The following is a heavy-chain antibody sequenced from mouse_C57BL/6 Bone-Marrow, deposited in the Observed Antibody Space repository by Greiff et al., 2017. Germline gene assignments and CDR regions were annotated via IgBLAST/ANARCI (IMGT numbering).Heavy chain of an antibody. CDR1: GFTFRSYT. J-gene: IGHJ3*01. CDR3: ARQGQLPFAY. Sequence: EVQVVESGGGLVKPGGSLKLSCAASGFTFRSYTMSWVRQTPEKRLEWVATISGGGGNTYYPDSVKGRFTISRDNAKNTLYLQMSSLRSEDTALYYCARQGQLPFAYWGQGTLVTVSA. CDR2: ISGGGGNT. D-gene: IGHD6-1*01. V-gene: IGHV5-9*01.